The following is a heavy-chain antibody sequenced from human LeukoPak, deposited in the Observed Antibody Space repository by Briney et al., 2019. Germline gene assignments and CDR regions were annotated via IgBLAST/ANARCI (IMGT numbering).Heavy chain of an antibody. D-gene: IGHD3-3*01. CDR2: ISGSGGST. J-gene: IGHJ6*02. CDR1: GFTFSSYA. CDR3: XXXLGYDFWSGYYGPYYYGMDV. Sequence: GGSLRLSCVASGFTFSSYAMSWVRQAPGKGLEWVSAISGSGGSTYYADSVKGRFTISRDNSKNTLYLQMNSLRAEDTAVYYCXXXLGYDFWSGYYGPYYYGMDVWGQGTTVTVSS. V-gene: IGHV3-23*01.